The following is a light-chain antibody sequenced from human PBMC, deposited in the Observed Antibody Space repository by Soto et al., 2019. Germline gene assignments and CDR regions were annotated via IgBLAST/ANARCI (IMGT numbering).Light chain of an antibody. Sequence: QSVLTQPPSASGTPGQTVTISCSGSRSNVGRNAVSWYQQVPGMAPKLLVFATNKRPSGVPDRFSGSASGASASLAISGLQSEDAADYYCAAWDDTLNGPLFGGGTKLTVL. CDR2: ATN. CDR3: AAWDDTLNGPL. J-gene: IGLJ2*01. CDR1: RSNVGRNA. V-gene: IGLV1-44*01.